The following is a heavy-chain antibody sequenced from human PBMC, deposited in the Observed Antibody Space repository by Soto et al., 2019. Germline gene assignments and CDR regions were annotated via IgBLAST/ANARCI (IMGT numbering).Heavy chain of an antibody. J-gene: IGHJ3*02. CDR2: IIPIFGTA. D-gene: IGHD3-3*01. Sequence: GASVKVSCKASGGTFSSYAISWVRQAPGQGLEWMGGIIPIFGTANYAQKFQGRVTITADESTSTAYMELNSLRAEDTAVYYCAKSPGGYYSFDIWGQGTMVTVSS. V-gene: IGHV1-69*13. CDR3: AKSPGGYYSFDI. CDR1: GGTFSSYA.